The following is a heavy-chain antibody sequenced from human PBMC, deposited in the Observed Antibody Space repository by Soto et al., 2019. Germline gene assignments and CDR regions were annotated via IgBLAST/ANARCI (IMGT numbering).Heavy chain of an antibody. D-gene: IGHD4-17*01. Sequence: QVQLVESGGGVVQPGRSLRLSCAASGFTFSSYAMHWVRQAPGKGLEWVAVISYDGSNKYYADSVKGRFTISRDNSKNTLYLQMNGLRAEDTAVYYCAREGGDYCFDYWGQGTLVTVSS. V-gene: IGHV3-30-3*01. CDR2: ISYDGSNK. CDR1: GFTFSSYA. J-gene: IGHJ4*02. CDR3: AREGGDYCFDY.